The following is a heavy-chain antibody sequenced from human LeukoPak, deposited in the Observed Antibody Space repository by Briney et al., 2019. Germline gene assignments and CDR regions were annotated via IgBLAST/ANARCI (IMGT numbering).Heavy chain of an antibody. Sequence: PSETLSLTCTVSGGSISNKMHYWAWIRQPAGKGLEWIGSIYYSGSTYSNPSLKSRVTISVDTSKNQFSLKLSSVTAADTAVYYCARENDVSAILRRNWFAPWGQGTLVTVSS. J-gene: IGHJ5*02. CDR2: IYYSGST. CDR1: GGSISNKMHY. V-gene: IGHV4-39*07. D-gene: IGHD3-3*01. CDR3: ARENDVSAILRRNWFAP.